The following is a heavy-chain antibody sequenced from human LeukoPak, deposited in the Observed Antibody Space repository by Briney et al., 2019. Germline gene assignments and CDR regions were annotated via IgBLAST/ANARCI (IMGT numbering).Heavy chain of an antibody. Sequence: SETLSLTCAVSGGFITSNYWWSWVRQSPGKGLEWIGEIYHSGTTNYNPSLKSRVTISVDKSKNQFSLNLISVTPADTAVYYCARDHKSPQYFDPSGGENSFDPWGQGSLVIVSS. V-gene: IGHV4-4*02. CDR1: GGFITSNYW. J-gene: IGHJ5*01. CDR3: ARDHKSPQYFDPSGGENSFDP. D-gene: IGHD3-9*01. CDR2: IYHSGTT.